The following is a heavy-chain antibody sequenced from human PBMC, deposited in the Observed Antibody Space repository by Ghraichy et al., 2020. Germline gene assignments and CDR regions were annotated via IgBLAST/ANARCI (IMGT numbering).Heavy chain of an antibody. CDR3: ATDPQPPTRTYYYYGMDV. Sequence: SVKVSCKASGGTFSSYAISWVRQAPGQGLEWMGGIIPIFGTANYAQKFQGRVTITADESTSTAYMELSSLRSEDTAVYYCATDPQPPTRTYYYYGMDVWGQGTTVTVSS. CDR1: GGTFSSYA. D-gene: IGHD2-2*01. V-gene: IGHV1-69*13. CDR2: IIPIFGTA. J-gene: IGHJ6*02.